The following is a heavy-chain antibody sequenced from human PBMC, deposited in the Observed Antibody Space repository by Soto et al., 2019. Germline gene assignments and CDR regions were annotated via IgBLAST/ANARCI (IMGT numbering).Heavy chain of an antibody. J-gene: IGHJ6*02. Sequence: EVQLLESGGGFIHPGGSLRLSCAASGFSFSSFAMNWVRQAPGKGLEWVSIISGSADSTFYADSVKGRFTISRDNSKSTLYLQRNSLRAEDTAVYYCAKTRGAMIYAISVYGMDVWGQGTTVTVSS. CDR1: GFSFSSFA. D-gene: IGHD2-8*01. CDR2: ISGSADST. CDR3: AKTRGAMIYAISVYGMDV. V-gene: IGHV3-23*01.